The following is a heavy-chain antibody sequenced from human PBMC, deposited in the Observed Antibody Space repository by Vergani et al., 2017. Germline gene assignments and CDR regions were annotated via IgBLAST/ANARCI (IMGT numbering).Heavy chain of an antibody. CDR3: ARDSCGGGSAFDY. D-gene: IGHD2-21*01. V-gene: IGHV3-33*01. CDR2: IWYDGSNK. Sequence: QVHLVESGGGVVQPGRSLRLSCAASGFTLRSHRMHWVRQAPGKGLEWVTIIWYDGSNKYYADSVKGRFTISRDSSNNTLYLQMNSLRAEDTAVYYCARDSCGGGSAFDYWGQGTLVTVSS. CDR1: GFTLRSHR. J-gene: IGHJ4*02.